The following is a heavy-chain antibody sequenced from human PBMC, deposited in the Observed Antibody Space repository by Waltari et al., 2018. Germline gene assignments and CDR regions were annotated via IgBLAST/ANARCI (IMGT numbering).Heavy chain of an antibody. CDR3: ARQGEDAEYFQH. CDR1: GGTFSSYA. CDR2: IIPIFGTS. D-gene: IGHD2-21*01. J-gene: IGHJ1*01. V-gene: IGHV1-69*05. Sequence: QVQLVQSGAEVKKPGSSVKVSCKASGGTFSSYAISWVRQAPGQGLEWMGGIIPIFGTSNYAQKFQGRVTITTDESTSTAYMELSSLRSEDTSVYYCARQGEDAEYFQHWGQGTLVTVSS.